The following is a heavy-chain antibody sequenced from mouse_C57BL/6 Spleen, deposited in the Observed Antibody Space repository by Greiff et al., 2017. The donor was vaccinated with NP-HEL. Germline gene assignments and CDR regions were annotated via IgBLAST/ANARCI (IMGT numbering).Heavy chain of an antibody. Sequence: VHLVESGAELVKPGASVKISCKASGYAFSSYWMNWVKQRPGKGLEWIGQIYPGDGDTNYNGKFKGKATLTADKSSSTAYMQLSSLTSEDSAVYFCARWYSNYDFDYWGQGTTLTVSS. D-gene: IGHD2-5*01. CDR1: GYAFSSYW. CDR3: ARWYSNYDFDY. CDR2: IYPGDGDT. J-gene: IGHJ2*01. V-gene: IGHV1-80*01.